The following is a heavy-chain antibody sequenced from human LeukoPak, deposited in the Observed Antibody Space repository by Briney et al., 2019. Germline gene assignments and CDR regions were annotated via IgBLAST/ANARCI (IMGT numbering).Heavy chain of an antibody. CDR2: INNDGTRT. V-gene: IGHV3-74*01. CDR3: TRHRYCGETGNYFAP. J-gene: IGHJ5*02. CDR1: GFTFNTYW. Sequence: PGGSLRLSCAASGFTFNTYWMHWVRQAPGKGLVWVSRINNDGTRTTYAESVKGRFTISRDNAKNTLYLQMNSLRAEDTAVYYCTRHRYCGETGNYFAPWGQGTLVTVSS. D-gene: IGHD1-1*01.